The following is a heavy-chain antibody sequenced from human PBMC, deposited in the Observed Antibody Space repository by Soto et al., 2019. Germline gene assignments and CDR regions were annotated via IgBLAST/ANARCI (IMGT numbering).Heavy chain of an antibody. J-gene: IGHJ5*01. CDR1: VASLSSYC. CDR3: AKSRGVPGTTFNWFDS. V-gene: IGHV4-59*01. CDR2: IYSGNT. D-gene: IGHD1-1*01. Sequence: PSETLSLTCTVSVASLSSYCWSLVRQPPGKGLEWIGYIYSGNTIYIPSLKSRVTISVDTSKNQFSLKVRSVTAEDTATYYCAKSRGVPGTTFNWFDSWGPGTQVTVSS.